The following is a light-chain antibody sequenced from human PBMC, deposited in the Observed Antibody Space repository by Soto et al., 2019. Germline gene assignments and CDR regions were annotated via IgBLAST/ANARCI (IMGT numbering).Light chain of an antibody. V-gene: IGKV1-5*01. J-gene: IGKJ2*01. CDR2: DAS. CDR3: QQYNSYSGYT. CDR1: QSISSW. Sequence: DIQMTQSPSTLSASVGDRVTITCRASQSISSWLAWYQQKPGKAPKLLIYDASSLESGVPSRFSGSGSGTEFTLTISSLQPDDFATYYCQQYNSYSGYTFGQGTKWIS.